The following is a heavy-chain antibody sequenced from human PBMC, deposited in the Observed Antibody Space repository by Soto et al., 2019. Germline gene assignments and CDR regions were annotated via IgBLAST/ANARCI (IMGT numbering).Heavy chain of an antibody. D-gene: IGHD6-13*01. J-gene: IGHJ2*01. CDR2: IIARGVTT. CDR3: AKDLRGPGAGTWYFDL. V-gene: IGHV3-23*01. Sequence: VQLLESGGGLVQPGGSLRLACAAAGLTFNRYTMGWVRQAPGKGLEWVSAIIARGVTTYYADSVKGRFTISRNNSKDTLYLQMNGLRAEDTAVYYCAKDLRGPGAGTWYFDLWGRGTLVTVSS. CDR1: GLTFNRYT.